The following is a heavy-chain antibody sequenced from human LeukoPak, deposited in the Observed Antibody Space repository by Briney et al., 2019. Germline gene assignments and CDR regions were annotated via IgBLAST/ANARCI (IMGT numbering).Heavy chain of an antibody. V-gene: IGHV3-48*01. J-gene: IGHJ4*02. CDR1: GFTFSSYD. D-gene: IGHD6-25*01. Sequence: AGGSLRLSCAASGFTFSSYDMDWVRQAPGKGLEWVSYISGSSSTKYYADSVKGRFTISRDNSKNTLYLQMNSLRAEDTAAYYCARGRGSGGRYYFDYWGQGTPVTVSS. CDR3: ARGRGSGGRYYFDY. CDR2: ISGSSSTK.